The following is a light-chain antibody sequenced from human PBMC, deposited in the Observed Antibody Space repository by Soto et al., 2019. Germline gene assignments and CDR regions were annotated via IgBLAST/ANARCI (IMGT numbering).Light chain of an antibody. V-gene: IGKV1-6*01. J-gene: IGKJ1*01. CDR2: AAS. CDR1: QGIRRD. CDR3: LLDYAYFWA. Sequence: AIQMTQSPSSLSASVGARVPISCRASQGIRRDLAWYQQRPGTVPKLLIFAASSLQSGVPSRFSGSGSGTDFTLTISSLQPEDFATYYCLLDYAYFWAFGQGTKVDI.